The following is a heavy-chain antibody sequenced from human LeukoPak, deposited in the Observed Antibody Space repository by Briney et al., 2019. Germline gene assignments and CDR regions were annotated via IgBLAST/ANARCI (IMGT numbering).Heavy chain of an antibody. CDR1: GGSIRISCYH. CDR3: ARHYAP. J-gene: IGHJ5*02. CDR2: IYDSGST. Sequence: ASETLSLTCTVSGGSIRISCYHWGWIRQPPGKGLEWIGSIYDSGSTYYNPSLKSRVTISVDTSKNQLSLKLNSVTAADTAVYYCARHYAPWGQGTLVTVSS. D-gene: IGHD3-16*01. V-gene: IGHV4-39*01.